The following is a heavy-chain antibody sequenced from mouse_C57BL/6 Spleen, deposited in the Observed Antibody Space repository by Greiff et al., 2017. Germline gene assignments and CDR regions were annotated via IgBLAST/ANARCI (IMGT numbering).Heavy chain of an antibody. CDR3: ARAYDGYLYYFDY. CDR1: GYSITSGYD. D-gene: IGHD2-3*01. J-gene: IGHJ2*01. CDR2: ISYSGST. Sequence: EVQLQQSGPGMVKPSQSLSLTCTVTGYSITSGYDWHWIRHFPGNKLEWMGYISYSGSTNYNPSLKSRISITHDTSKNHFFLKLNSVTTEDTATYSCARAYDGYLYYFDYWGQGTTLTVSS. V-gene: IGHV3-1*01.